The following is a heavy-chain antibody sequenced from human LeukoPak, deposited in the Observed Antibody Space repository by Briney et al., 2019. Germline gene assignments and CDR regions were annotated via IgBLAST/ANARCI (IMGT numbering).Heavy chain of an antibody. V-gene: IGHV4-38-2*02. CDR3: ARDCSGGTCKNGGGYDAFDI. D-gene: IGHD2-15*01. CDR2: VYHSGRT. CDR1: SDFISNGYF. J-gene: IGHJ3*02. Sequence: SETLSLTCTVSSDFISNGYFWAWIRQPPEKGLEWIGSVYHSGRTYYNPSLRSRGTISVDTSNNQFSLKLSSVTAADTAVYFCARDCSGGTCKNGGGYDAFDIWGQGTLVTVSS.